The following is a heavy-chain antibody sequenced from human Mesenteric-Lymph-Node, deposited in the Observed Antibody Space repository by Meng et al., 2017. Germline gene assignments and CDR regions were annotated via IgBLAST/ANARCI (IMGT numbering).Heavy chain of an antibody. Sequence: EVQLGESGGCLARPGGVLRLSCAGSGFTFTDHWMHWVRQGPGKGLVWVSRINPDGSNPTYADSVKGRFTISRDNAKNTVYLQMNSLRDEDTAVYYCTNDRLNHWGKGALVTVSS. D-gene: IGHD1-1*01. CDR1: GFTFTDHW. V-gene: IGHV3-74*02. J-gene: IGHJ1*01. CDR2: INPDGSNP. CDR3: TNDRLNH.